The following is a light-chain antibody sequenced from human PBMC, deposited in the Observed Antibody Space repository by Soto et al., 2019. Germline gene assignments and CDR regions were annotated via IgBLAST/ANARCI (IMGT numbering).Light chain of an antibody. V-gene: IGKV3-15*01. CDR2: DAS. Sequence: EIVMTQSPATLSVSPGERATLSCRASQSVSSNLAWYQQKPGQAPRLLIYDASTRATGIPARFSGSGSGTEFTLTISSLQSEDFAVYCCKQYNIWPGTFGQGTKLENK. J-gene: IGKJ2*01. CDR1: QSVSSN. CDR3: KQYNIWPGT.